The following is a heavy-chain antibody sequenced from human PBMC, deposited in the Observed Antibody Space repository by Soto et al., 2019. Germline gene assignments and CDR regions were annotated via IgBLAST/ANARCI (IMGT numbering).Heavy chain of an antibody. CDR2: VKSKTDGVAT. V-gene: IGHV3-15*01. CDR1: GLTFYNTL. D-gene: IGHD5-12*01. J-gene: IGHJ4*02. CDR3: TTDRRSGYDPQFDF. Sequence: PGGSMRLSCTACGLTFYNTLMSWVRQNPGKGLEWVGRVKSKTDGVATDYTAPVKGRFTISRDDSQNTLYLQMNSLQTDDTAVYYCTTDRRSGYDPQFDFWGQGTLGTVSS.